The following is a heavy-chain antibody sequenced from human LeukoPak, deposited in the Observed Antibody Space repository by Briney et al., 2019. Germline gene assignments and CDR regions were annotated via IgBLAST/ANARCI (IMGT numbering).Heavy chain of an antibody. CDR1: RFTFSSYW. J-gene: IGHJ5*02. CDR3: ATTLIREGSFT. CDR2: IKQDGSEK. D-gene: IGHD3-10*01. V-gene: IGHV3-7*01. Sequence: PGGSLRLSCAASRFTFSSYWMSWVRQGPGKGLGWVANIKQDGSEKYYVDSVKGRFTISRDNAKNSLYLQMNGLRAEDTAVYYCATTLIREGSFTWGQGTLVTVSS.